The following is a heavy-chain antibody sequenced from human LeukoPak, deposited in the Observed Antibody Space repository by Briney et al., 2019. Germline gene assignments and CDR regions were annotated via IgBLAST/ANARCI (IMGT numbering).Heavy chain of an antibody. J-gene: IGHJ4*02. V-gene: IGHV4-34*01. CDR1: GGPFSGYY. D-gene: IGHD2-21*02. CDR3: ARVPHRVVTAIES. CDR2: INHSGST. Sequence: SETLSLTCAVYGGPFSGYYWSWIRQPPGKGLEWIGEINHSGSTNYNPSLKSRVTISVDTSKNQFSLKLSSVTAADTAVYYCARVPHRVVTAIESWGQGTLVTVSS.